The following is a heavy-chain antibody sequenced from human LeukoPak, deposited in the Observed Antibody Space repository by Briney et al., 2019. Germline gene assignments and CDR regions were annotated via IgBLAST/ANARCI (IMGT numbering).Heavy chain of an antibody. CDR3: ARDGPSSSYDY. Sequence: GSLRLSCAAAGFTFSSYCMNWVRQGPGKGLEWVSSISSSSSYIYYADSVKGRFTISRDNAKNSLYLQMNSLRAEDTAVYYCARDGPSSSYDYWGQGTLVTVSS. CDR1: GFTFSSYC. J-gene: IGHJ4*02. CDR2: ISSSSSYI. V-gene: IGHV3-21*01. D-gene: IGHD6-13*01.